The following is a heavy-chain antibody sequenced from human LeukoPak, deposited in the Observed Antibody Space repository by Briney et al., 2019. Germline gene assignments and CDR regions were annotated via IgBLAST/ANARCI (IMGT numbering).Heavy chain of an antibody. CDR1: GGSISSYY. CDR2: IYYSGST. J-gene: IGHJ6*03. CDR3: ARALSLYYYYYMDV. Sequence: PSETLSLTCTVSGGSISSYYWSWIRQPPGKGLEWIGYIYYSGSTNYNPSLKSRVTISVDTSKNQFSLKLSSVTAADTAVYYCARALSLYYYYYMDVWGKGTTVTVSS. V-gene: IGHV4-59*01.